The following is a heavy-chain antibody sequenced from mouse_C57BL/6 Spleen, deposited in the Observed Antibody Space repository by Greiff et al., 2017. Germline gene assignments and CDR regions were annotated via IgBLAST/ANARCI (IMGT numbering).Heavy chain of an antibody. Sequence: QVQLQQSGAELVRPGASVTLSCKASGYTFTDYEMHWVKQTPVHGLEWIGAIDPETGGTAYNQKFKGKAILTADKSSSTAYMELRSLTSEDSAVYYCTSREVVAPAWFAYWGQGTLVTVSA. J-gene: IGHJ3*01. CDR2: IDPETGGT. CDR3: TSREVVAPAWFAY. CDR1: GYTFTDYE. D-gene: IGHD1-1*01. V-gene: IGHV1-15*01.